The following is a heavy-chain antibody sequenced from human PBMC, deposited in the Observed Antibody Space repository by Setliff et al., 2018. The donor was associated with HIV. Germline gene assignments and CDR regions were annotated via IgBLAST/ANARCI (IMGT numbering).Heavy chain of an antibody. CDR2: IYYSGST. CDR1: GGSISSSSYY. CDR3: ARKGSIAARRYDY. J-gene: IGHJ4*02. D-gene: IGHD6-6*01. Sequence: KPSETLSLTCTVSGGSISSSSYYWGWIRQPPGKGLEWIGSIYYSGSTYYNPSLKSRVTISVDTSKNQFSLKLSSVTAADTAVYYCARKGSIAARRYDYWGQGTLVTVSS. V-gene: IGHV4-39*01.